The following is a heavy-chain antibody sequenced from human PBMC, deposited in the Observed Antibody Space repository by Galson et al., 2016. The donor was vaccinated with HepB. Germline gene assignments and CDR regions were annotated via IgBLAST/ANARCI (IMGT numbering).Heavy chain of an antibody. D-gene: IGHD2-2*01. CDR1: GFTFSRHV. V-gene: IGHV3-33*08. CDR2: IWYDGSKK. Sequence: SLRLSCAASGFTFSRHVMHWVRQAPGEGLEWVAFIWYDGSKKYYGTSVEGRFTISRDNSKNTLYLQMNSLRVEDTVVYHCARGTETSWYGQFDYWGQGTLVTVSS. J-gene: IGHJ4*02. CDR3: ARGTETSWYGQFDY.